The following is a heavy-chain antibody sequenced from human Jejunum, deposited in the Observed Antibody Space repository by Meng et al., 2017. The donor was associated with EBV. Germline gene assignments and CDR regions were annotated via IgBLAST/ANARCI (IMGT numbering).Heavy chain of an antibody. CDR3: AKSNDYSLNS. CDR2: MHPGWST. D-gene: IGHD4-11*01. V-gene: IGHV4-4*02. Sequence: QVQLQGAAPGLGKPSGTPSLAGAGTRHSTSSSQCWSWVRQPPGKGLEWIGEMHPGWSTNYNPSLKSRVTISVDNSKNQFSLKLTSVTAADTAVYYCAKSNDYSLNSWGQGTLVTVSS. CDR1: RHSTSSSQC. J-gene: IGHJ4*02.